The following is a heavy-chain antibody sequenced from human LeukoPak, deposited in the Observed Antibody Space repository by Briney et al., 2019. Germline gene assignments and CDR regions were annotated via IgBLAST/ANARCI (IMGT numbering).Heavy chain of an antibody. CDR2: IYYSGST. V-gene: IGHV4-39*07. Sequence: NSSETLSLTCTVSGGSISSSSYYWGWIRQPPGKGLEWIGSIYYSGSTYYNPSLKSRVTISVDTSKNQFSLKLSSVTAADTAVYYCALFGTDPDYYYYGMDVWGQGTTVTVSS. J-gene: IGHJ6*02. D-gene: IGHD3-3*01. CDR3: ALFGTDPDYYYYGMDV. CDR1: GGSISSSSYY.